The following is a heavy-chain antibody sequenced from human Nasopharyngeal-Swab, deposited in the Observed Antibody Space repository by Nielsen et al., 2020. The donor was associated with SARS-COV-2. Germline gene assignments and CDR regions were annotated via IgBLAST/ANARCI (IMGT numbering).Heavy chain of an antibody. D-gene: IGHD6-19*01. CDR3: AREAQTGYSSGWTYYYYGMDV. J-gene: IGHJ6*02. CDR1: GFTFSSYA. Sequence: GGSLRLSCAASGFTFSSYAMHWVRQAPGKGLEWVAVISYDGSNKYYADSVKGRFTISRDNSKNTLYLQMNSLRDEDTAVYYCAREAQTGYSSGWTYYYYGMDVWGQGTTVTVSS. V-gene: IGHV3-30-3*01. CDR2: ISYDGSNK.